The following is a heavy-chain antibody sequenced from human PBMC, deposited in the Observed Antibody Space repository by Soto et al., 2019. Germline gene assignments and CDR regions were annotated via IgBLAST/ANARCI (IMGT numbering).Heavy chain of an antibody. CDR3: ARLRRNWGDAVDL. CDR2: LIPVFDKA. V-gene: IGHV1-69*01. D-gene: IGHD3-16*01. CDR1: GGPFGNSA. J-gene: IGHJ3*01. Sequence: QVQLVQSGADVKKPGSSVRVSCKTSGGPFGNSAISWVRQAPAQRLEWIGELIPVFDKANYAQNFQGRLTITADDSTATVFMQLSSLRSEDTAVYFCARLRRNWGDAVDLWGQGTLVPVSS.